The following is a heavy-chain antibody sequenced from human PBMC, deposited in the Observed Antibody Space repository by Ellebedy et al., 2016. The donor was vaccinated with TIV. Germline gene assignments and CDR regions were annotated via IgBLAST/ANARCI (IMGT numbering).Heavy chain of an antibody. CDR2: ISGSGGST. CDR3: AKMVGGYYYYGMDV. V-gene: IGHV3-23*01. CDR1: GFTFSSYA. Sequence: GGSLRLSXAASGFTFSSYAMSWVRQAPGKGLEWVSAISGSGGSTYYADSVKGRFTISRDNSKNTLYLQMNSLRAEDTAVYYCAKMVGGYYYYGMDVWGQGTTFTVSS. J-gene: IGHJ6*02. D-gene: IGHD3-10*02.